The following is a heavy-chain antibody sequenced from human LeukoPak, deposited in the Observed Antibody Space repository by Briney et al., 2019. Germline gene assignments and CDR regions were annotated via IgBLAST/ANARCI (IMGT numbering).Heavy chain of an antibody. J-gene: IGHJ4*02. CDR1: GFTFSGYG. D-gene: IGHD3-9*01. CDR2: IYYSGGT. Sequence: GSLRLSCAASGFTFSGYGMHWVRQAPGKGLEWIGSIYYSGGTYYNPSLKSRVTISVDTSKNQFSLKLSSVTAADTAVYYCARRHYEILSGYPSWGQGILVTVSS. CDR3: ARRHYEILSGYPS. V-gene: IGHV4-38-2*01.